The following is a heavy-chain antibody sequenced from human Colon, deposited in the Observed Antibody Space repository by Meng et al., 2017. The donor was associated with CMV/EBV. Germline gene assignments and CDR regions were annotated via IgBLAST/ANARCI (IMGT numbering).Heavy chain of an antibody. D-gene: IGHD1-26*01. CDR3: ASRTVLLDKYYFYS. J-gene: IGHJ4*02. CDR1: GGSISSNSNY. V-gene: IGHV4-39*07. Sequence: SETLSLTCTVSGGSISSNSNYWGWIRQPPGKGLEWIVSIYYSGSTYYNPSLESRVTFSVDTSKNQVSLKLSSVTAADTAIYYCASRTVLLDKYYFYSWGQGTLVTVSS. CDR2: IYYSGST.